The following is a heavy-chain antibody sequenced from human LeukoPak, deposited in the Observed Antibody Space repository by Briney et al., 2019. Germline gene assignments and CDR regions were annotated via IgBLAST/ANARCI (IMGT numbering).Heavy chain of an antibody. CDR2: ISWNSGSI. V-gene: IGHV3-9*01. Sequence: PGGSLRLSCAASGFTFSSYNMNWVRQAPGKGLEWVSGISWNSGSIGYADSVKGRFTISRDNAKNSLYLQMNSLRAEDTALYYCAKDVSLYGDYVFDYWGQGTLVTVSS. J-gene: IGHJ4*02. CDR1: GFTFSSYN. D-gene: IGHD4-17*01. CDR3: AKDVSLYGDYVFDY.